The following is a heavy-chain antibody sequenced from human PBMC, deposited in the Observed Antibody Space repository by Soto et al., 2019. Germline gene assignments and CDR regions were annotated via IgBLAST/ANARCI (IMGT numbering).Heavy chain of an antibody. Sequence: GGSLRLSCAASGFTFSSYAMSWVRQAPGKGLEWVSAISGSGGSTYYADSVKGRFTISRDNSKNTLYLQMNSLRAEDTAVYYCAKDQSYCSGGSCYSGGYYFDYWGQGTLVTVSS. D-gene: IGHD2-15*01. CDR1: GFTFSSYA. CDR2: ISGSGGST. J-gene: IGHJ4*02. V-gene: IGHV3-23*01. CDR3: AKDQSYCSGGSCYSGGYYFDY.